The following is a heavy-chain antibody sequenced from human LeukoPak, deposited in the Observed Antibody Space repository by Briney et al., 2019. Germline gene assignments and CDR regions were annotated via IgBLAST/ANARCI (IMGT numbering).Heavy chain of an antibody. Sequence: SETLSLTCTVSGGSISSGGYYWSWIRQHPGKGLEWIGYIYHSGSTYYNPSLKSRVTISVDTSKNQFSLKLSSVTAADTAVYYCARDSGSYYSRYNWFDPWGQGTLVTVSS. CDR3: ARDSGSYYSRYNWFDP. J-gene: IGHJ5*02. CDR1: GGSISSGGYY. V-gene: IGHV4-31*03. CDR2: IYHSGST. D-gene: IGHD1-26*01.